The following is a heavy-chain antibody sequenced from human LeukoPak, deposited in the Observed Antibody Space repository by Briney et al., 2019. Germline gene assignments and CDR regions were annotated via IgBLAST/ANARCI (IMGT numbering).Heavy chain of an antibody. CDR1: GFTFSNYA. Sequence: GGSLRLSCAASGFTFSNYAMTWVRQAPGKGLEWISVIGRGGGDIQYADSVKGRFTISRDNAKNSLYLQMNSLRAEDTAVYYCARSVDIDYWGQGTLVTVSS. D-gene: IGHD5-12*01. CDR2: IGRGGGDI. CDR3: ARSVDIDY. J-gene: IGHJ4*02. V-gene: IGHV3-23*01.